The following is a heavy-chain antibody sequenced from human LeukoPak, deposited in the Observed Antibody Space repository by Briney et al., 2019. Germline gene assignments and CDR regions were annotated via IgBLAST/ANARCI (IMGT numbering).Heavy chain of an antibody. CDR1: GGSFSGYY. V-gene: IGHV4-34*01. Sequence: SETLSLTCAGYGGSFSGYYWSWIRQPPGKGLEWIGEINHSGSTNYNPSLKSRVTISVDTPKNQISLKLRSVTAADTAVFYCARGPHCSGGSCYSPAFDYWVQGTLVTVSS. CDR2: INHSGST. J-gene: IGHJ4*02. CDR3: ARGPHCSGGSCYSPAFDY. D-gene: IGHD2-15*01.